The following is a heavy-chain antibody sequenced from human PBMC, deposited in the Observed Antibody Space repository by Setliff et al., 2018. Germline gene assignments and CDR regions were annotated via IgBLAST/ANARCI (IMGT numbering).Heavy chain of an antibody. CDR3: ARTCSGSGCYAGLES. Sequence: GGSLRLSCSASGFTFSSYRMHWVRQAPGKGLEWVAVIWGDGGTKYHADSVKGRFTISRDNSKNTLYLQMNSLRPEDTAVYYCARTCSGSGCYAGLESWGQGTPVTVSS. J-gene: IGHJ4*02. CDR2: IWGDGGTK. CDR1: GFTFSSYR. V-gene: IGHV3-33*08. D-gene: IGHD2-15*01.